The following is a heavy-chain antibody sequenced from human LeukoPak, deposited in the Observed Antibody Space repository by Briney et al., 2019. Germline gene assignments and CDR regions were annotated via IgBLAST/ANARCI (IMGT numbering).Heavy chain of an antibody. CDR3: ARPSDDYGSNIRWLFDI. D-gene: IGHD4-23*01. CDR2: IYYSGST. V-gene: IGHV4-39*01. Sequence: SETLTLTCTVSGGSISSSSEYWGWIRQPPGKGLEWIGSIYYSGSTYYNPSLKSRVIISVDTSKNQFSLKVSPVTAADTAVYYCARPSDDYGSNIRWLFDIWAEKPTVTVSS. CDR1: GGSISSSSEY. J-gene: IGHJ3*02.